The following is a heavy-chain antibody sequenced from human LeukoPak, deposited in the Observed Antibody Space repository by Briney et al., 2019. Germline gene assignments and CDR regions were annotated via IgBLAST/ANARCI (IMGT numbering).Heavy chain of an antibody. CDR2: INPNSGGT. CDR3: ARLGTPG. J-gene: IGHJ4*02. Sequence: ASVKVSCKASGGTFISYAISWVRQAPGQGLEWMGRINPNSGGTNYAQKFQGRVTMTRDTSISTAYMELSRLRSDDTAVYYCARLGTPGWGQGTLVTVSS. V-gene: IGHV1-2*06. D-gene: IGHD1-1*01. CDR1: GGTFISYA.